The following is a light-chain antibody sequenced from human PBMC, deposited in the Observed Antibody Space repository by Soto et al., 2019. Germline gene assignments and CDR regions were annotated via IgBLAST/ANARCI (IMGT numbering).Light chain of an antibody. CDR2: DAS. J-gene: IGKJ1*01. CDR3: QQYTGYSQWT. CDR1: QTISKW. V-gene: IGKV1-5*01. Sequence: DIQMTQSPSTLSAAVGDRVTITCRASQTISKWLAWYQQKPGQAPKLLIYDASTLESGVPSRFSGSGSGTDFSLTISRLQPVDIATYYCQQYTGYSQWTFGPGTKVEIK.